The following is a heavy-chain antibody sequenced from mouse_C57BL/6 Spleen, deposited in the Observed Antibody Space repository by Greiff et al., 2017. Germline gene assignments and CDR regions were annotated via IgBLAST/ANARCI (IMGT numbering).Heavy chain of an antibody. Sequence: VQLQQPGAELVRPGSSVKLSCKASGYTFTSYWLHWVKQRPIQGLEWIGNIDPSDSETHYNQKFKDKATLTVDKSYSTAYMQLSSLTSEDSAVYYCARFSDGYYGYFDVWGTGTTVTVSS. CDR3: ARFSDGYYGYFDV. J-gene: IGHJ1*03. V-gene: IGHV1-52*01. CDR1: GYTFTSYW. D-gene: IGHD2-3*01. CDR2: IDPSDSET.